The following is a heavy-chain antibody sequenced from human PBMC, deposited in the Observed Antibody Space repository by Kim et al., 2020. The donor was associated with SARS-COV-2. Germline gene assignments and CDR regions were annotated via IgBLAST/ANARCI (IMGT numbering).Heavy chain of an antibody. V-gene: IGHV5-51*01. CDR2: VDSYT. Sequence: VDSYTRFSPSFQGQVTISADKSISTAYLQWSSLKASDTAMYYCARLDTNYWGQGTLVTVSS. CDR3: ARLDTNY. D-gene: IGHD5-18*01. J-gene: IGHJ4*02.